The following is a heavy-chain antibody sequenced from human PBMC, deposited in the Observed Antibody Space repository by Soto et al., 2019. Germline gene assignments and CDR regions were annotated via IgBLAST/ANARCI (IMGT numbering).Heavy chain of an antibody. CDR3: AKGDCSGGSCYFSAFDI. D-gene: IGHD2-15*01. CDR1: GFTFSSYG. CDR2: ISYDGTNN. J-gene: IGHJ3*02. Sequence: QVQLVESGGGVVQPGRSLRLSCAASGFTFSSYGMHWARQAPGKGLEWVAVISYDGTNNYYTESVKGRFTISRDNSKNTLFLQMNSLRAEDTAVYFCAKGDCSGGSCYFSAFDIWGQGTMVTVSS. V-gene: IGHV3-30*18.